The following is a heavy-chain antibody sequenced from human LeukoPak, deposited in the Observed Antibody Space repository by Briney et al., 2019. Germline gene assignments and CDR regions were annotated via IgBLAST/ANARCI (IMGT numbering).Heavy chain of an antibody. D-gene: IGHD5-12*01. Sequence: GASVKVSCKASGYTFTGYYMHWVRQAPGQGLEWMGWINPNSGGTNYAQKFQSRVTMTRDTSISTAYMELSRLRSDDTAVYYCARDLQWLRPFDYWGQGTLVTVSS. CDR1: GYTFTGYY. V-gene: IGHV1-2*02. CDR3: ARDLQWLRPFDY. CDR2: INPNSGGT. J-gene: IGHJ4*02.